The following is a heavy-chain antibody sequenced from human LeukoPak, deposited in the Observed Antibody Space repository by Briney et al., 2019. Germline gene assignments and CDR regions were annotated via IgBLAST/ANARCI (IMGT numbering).Heavy chain of an antibody. D-gene: IGHD4-17*01. V-gene: IGHV3-48*02. Sequence: PGGSLRLSCAASGFTFSSYSMNWVRQAPGKGLEWVSYISSSSTTIYYADSVKGRFTISRDNAKNSLYLQMSSLRDEDTAVYYCARDYGDAFDVWGQGTMVTVSS. CDR1: GFTFSSYS. CDR3: ARDYGDAFDV. CDR2: ISSSSTTI. J-gene: IGHJ3*01.